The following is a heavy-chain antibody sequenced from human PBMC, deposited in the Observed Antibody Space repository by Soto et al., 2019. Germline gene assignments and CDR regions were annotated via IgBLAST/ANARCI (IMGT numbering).Heavy chain of an antibody. CDR2: IYYSGST. J-gene: IGHJ4*02. V-gene: IGHV4-30-4*01. CDR1: GGSISSGDYY. D-gene: IGHD4-17*01. CDR3: ATLGDDYVDFDY. Sequence: PSXTLSLTSTVSGGSISSGDYYCSWILQPPGKGLEWIGYIYYSGSTYYNPSLKSRVTISVDTSKNQFSLKLSSVTAADTAVYYCATLGDDYVDFDYWGQGTLVTAPQ.